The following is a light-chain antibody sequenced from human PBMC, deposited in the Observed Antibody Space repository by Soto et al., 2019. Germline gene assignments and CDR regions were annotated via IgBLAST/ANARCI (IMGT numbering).Light chain of an antibody. V-gene: IGLV2-14*01. CDR3: SSYTSSSTRAV. CDR1: SSDVGGYNY. Sequence: QSALTQPASVSGSPGQSITISCTGTSSDVGGYNYVSWYQQHPGKAPKLMIYDVSNRPSGVSNRFSGSKSGNTASLTISGLQAEDGADYYCSSYTSSSTRAVFGGGTQLTVL. CDR2: DVS. J-gene: IGLJ7*01.